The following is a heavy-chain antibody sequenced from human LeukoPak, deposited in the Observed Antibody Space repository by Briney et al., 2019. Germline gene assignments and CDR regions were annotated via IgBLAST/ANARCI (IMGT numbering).Heavy chain of an antibody. D-gene: IGHD2-2*01. CDR1: GGTFSSYA. Sequence: SVKVSCKASGGTFSSYAISWVRQAPGQGLEWMGGIIPIFGTANYAQKFQGRVTITTDESTSTACMELSGLRSEDTAVYYCARAMIVVVPAADVEIDAFDIWGQGTMVTVSS. J-gene: IGHJ3*02. CDR3: ARAMIVVVPAADVEIDAFDI. V-gene: IGHV1-69*05. CDR2: IIPIFGTA.